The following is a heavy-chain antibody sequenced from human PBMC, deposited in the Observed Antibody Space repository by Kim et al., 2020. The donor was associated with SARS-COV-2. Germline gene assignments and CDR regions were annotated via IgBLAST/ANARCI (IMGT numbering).Heavy chain of an antibody. Sequence: GGSLRLSCAASGFTFSSYWMHWVRQAPGKGLVWVSRINSDGSSTSYADSVKGRFTISRDNAKNTLYLQMNSLRAEDTAVYYCARACNKHVVTTSLGYWGQGTLVTVSS. CDR1: GFTFSSYW. D-gene: IGHD4-17*01. V-gene: IGHV3-74*01. CDR3: ARACNKHVVTTSLGY. J-gene: IGHJ4*02. CDR2: INSDGSST.